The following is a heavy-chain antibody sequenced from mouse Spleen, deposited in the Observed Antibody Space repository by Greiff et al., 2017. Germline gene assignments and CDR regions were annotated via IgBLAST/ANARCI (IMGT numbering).Heavy chain of an antibody. CDR3: TRYPLGRGGYFDY. J-gene: IGHJ2*01. Sequence: QVQLKESGAELAKPGASVKMSCKASGYTFTSYWMHWVKQRPGQGLEWIGYINPSTGYTEYNQKFKDKATLTADKSSSTAYMQLSSLTSEDSAVYYCTRYPLGRGGYFDYWGQGTTLTFSS. V-gene: IGHV1-7*01. CDR2: INPSTGYT. CDR1: GYTFTSYW. D-gene: IGHD4-1*01.